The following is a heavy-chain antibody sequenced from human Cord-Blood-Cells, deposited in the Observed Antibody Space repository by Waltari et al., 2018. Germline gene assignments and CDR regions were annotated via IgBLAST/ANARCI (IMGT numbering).Heavy chain of an antibody. D-gene: IGHD5-18*01. V-gene: IGHV2-5*01. CDR2: IYWNDDK. J-gene: IGHJ3*02. Sequence: QITLKESGPTLVKPTQPLTLTCTFSRFSLTTSGVGVGWILQPPANALEWLALIYWNDDKRYSPSLKSRLTITKDTSKNQVVLTMTNMDPVDTATYYCAHSERSGYSYGYAFDIWGQGTMVTVSS. CDR1: RFSLTTSGVG. CDR3: AHSERSGYSYGYAFDI.